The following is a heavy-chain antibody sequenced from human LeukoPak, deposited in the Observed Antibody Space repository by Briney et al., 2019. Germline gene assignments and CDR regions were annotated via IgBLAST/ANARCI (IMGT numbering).Heavy chain of an antibody. CDR1: GGSISSSSYY. Sequence: SETLSLTCTVSGGSISSSSYYWGWIRQPPGKGLEWIGSIHYSGSTYYNPSLKSRVTISVDTSKNQFSLKLSSVTAADTAVYYCARSHSYYDILTGYYFLPDYWGQGTLVTVSS. J-gene: IGHJ4*02. CDR2: IHYSGST. CDR3: ARSHSYYDILTGYYFLPDY. V-gene: IGHV4-39*01. D-gene: IGHD3-9*01.